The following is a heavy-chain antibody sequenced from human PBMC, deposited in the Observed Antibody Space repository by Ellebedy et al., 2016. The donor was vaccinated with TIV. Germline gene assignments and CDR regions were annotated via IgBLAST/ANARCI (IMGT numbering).Heavy chain of an antibody. Sequence: ASVKVSCXASGYTFTGYYMHWVRQAPGQGLEWMGWINPNSGGTNYAQKFQGRVTMTRDTSISTAYMELSRLRSDDTAVYYCARDGSGYYYDSSGYSDYWGQGTLVTVSS. CDR3: ARDGSGYYYDSSGYSDY. D-gene: IGHD3-22*01. V-gene: IGHV1-2*02. J-gene: IGHJ4*02. CDR1: GYTFTGYY. CDR2: INPNSGGT.